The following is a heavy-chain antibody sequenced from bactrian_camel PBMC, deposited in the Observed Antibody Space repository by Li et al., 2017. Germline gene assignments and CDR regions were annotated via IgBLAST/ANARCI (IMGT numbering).Heavy chain of an antibody. D-gene: IGHD4*01. V-gene: IGHV3S53*01. CDR3: ATVRLGYLCDFRDGDWAN. CDR1: GYMHNIGC. Sequence: HVQLVESGGGSVRAGGSLRLSCAASGYMHNIGCMAWFRQAPGNEREGVASIVRGTGRSTYADSVKGRFSISQDNAKNIVYLQMNSLKPEDTGTYSCATVRLGYLCDFRDGDWANWGQGTQVTVS. CDR2: IVRGTGRS. J-gene: IGHJ4*01.